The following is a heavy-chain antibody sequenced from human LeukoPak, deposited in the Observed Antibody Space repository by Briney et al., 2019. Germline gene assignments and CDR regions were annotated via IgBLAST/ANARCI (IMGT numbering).Heavy chain of an antibody. CDR1: GGSISSSSYY. CDR2: IYYSGST. CDR3: ARLRRAAAYYFDY. J-gene: IGHJ4*02. Sequence: SETLSLTCTVSGGSISSSSYYWGWIRQPPGKGLEWIGSIYYSGSTYYNPSLKSRVTISVDTSKNQFSLKPSSVTAADTAVYYCARLRRAAAYYFDYWGQGTLVTVSS. D-gene: IGHD6-13*01. V-gene: IGHV4-39*01.